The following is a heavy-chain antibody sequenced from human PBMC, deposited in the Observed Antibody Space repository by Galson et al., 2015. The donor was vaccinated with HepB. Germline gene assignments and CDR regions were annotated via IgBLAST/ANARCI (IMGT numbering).Heavy chain of an antibody. CDR1: GFTVSDAY. CDR2: TYNVGST. CDR3: ARGLMANNIDC. Sequence: SLRLSCAVSGFTVSDAYMSWVRQTPGKRLEWVSITYNVGSTYYAGSVKGRFTVSRDNSRNTLDLQMRSLRPEDTALYYCARGLMANNIDCWGQGTQVTVSS. V-gene: IGHV3-66*02. J-gene: IGHJ4*02. D-gene: IGHD2-8*01.